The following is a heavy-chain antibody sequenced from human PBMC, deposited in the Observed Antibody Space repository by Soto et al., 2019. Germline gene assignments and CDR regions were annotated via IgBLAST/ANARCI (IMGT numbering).Heavy chain of an antibody. D-gene: IGHD1-1*01. V-gene: IGHV4-59*12. CDR3: ARDQLEGNWFDP. Sequence: SETLSLTCTVSGFSISSFDWSWIRQNAGKGLEWIGYIFYTGSTNYNPSLKSRVTISLDTSKNQFSLKLTSVTAADTAVYYCARDQLEGNWFDPWGQGTLVTVSS. J-gene: IGHJ5*02. CDR2: IFYTGST. CDR1: GFSISSFD.